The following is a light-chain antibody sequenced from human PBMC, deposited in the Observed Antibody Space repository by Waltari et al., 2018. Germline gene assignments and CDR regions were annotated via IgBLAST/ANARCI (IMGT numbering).Light chain of an antibody. CDR3: SSSTSSSTVL. CDR1: RSDIGGYNF. Sequence: QSALTQPASVSGSPGQSITISCTGTRSDIGGYNFVSWYQQHPGKAPKRLIYDVSNRPSGVSDRFSGSKSGNTASLTISGLQAEDEANYFCSSSTSSSTVLFGGGTKLTAL. V-gene: IGLV2-14*03. J-gene: IGLJ2*01. CDR2: DVS.